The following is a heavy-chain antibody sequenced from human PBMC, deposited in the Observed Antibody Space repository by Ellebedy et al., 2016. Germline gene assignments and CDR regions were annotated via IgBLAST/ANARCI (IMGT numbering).Heavy chain of an antibody. CDR3: AKAGQIGYCSGGSCYPPVD. Sequence: GESLKISCAASGFTFSSYAMSWVRQAPGKGLEWVSAISGSGGSTYYADSVKGRFTISRDNSKNTLYLQMNSLRAEDTAVYYCAKAGQIGYCSGGSCYPPVDWGQGTLVTVSS. CDR2: ISGSGGST. V-gene: IGHV3-23*01. J-gene: IGHJ4*02. D-gene: IGHD2-15*01. CDR1: GFTFSSYA.